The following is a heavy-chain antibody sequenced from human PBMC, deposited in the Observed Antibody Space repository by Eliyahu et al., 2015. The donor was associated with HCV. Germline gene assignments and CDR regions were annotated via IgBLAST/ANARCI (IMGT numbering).Heavy chain of an antibody. CDR3: ASGGGGIAVTGTGGWFDP. V-gene: IGHV4-59*01. J-gene: IGHJ5*02. CDR1: GXXITTYY. D-gene: IGHD6-19*01. CDR2: XHYSGST. Sequence: QVQLQESGPGLVKPSETLSLTCTVXGXXITTYYWSWIRQSPGKGLXWIGYXHYSGSTNYNPSLKXRVTISVDTSKNQFSLNVTSVTAADTAMYYCASGGGGIAVTGTGGWFDPWGQGTLVTVSS.